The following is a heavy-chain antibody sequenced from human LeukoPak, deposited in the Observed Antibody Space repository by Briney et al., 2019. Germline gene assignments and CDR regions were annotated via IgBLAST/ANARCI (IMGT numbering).Heavy chain of an antibody. CDR1: GGSISSYY. J-gene: IGHJ5*02. D-gene: IGHD1-1*01. Sequence: SETLSLTCTVSGGSISSYYWSWIGQPAGKGLEWIGRIYTSGSTNYNPSLKSRVTMSVDTSKNQFSLKLSSVTAADTAVYYCAREYNEYPENWFDPWGQGTLVTVSS. CDR2: IYTSGST. V-gene: IGHV4-4*07. CDR3: AREYNEYPENWFDP.